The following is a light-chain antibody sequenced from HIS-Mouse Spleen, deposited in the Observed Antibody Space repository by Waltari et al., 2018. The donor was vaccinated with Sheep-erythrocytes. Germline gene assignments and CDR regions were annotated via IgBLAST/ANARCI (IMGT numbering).Light chain of an antibody. CDR1: SSAAGGCHY. CDR3: CSYAGSYNHV. Sequence: QSALTQPRSVSGSPGQSVTNPCSGTSSAAGGCHYVSCYQQHPGKAPKLMIYDVSKRPSGVPDRFSGSKSGNTASLTISGLQAEDEADYYCCSYAGSYNHVFATGTKVTVL. CDR2: DVS. V-gene: IGLV2-11*02. J-gene: IGLJ1*01.